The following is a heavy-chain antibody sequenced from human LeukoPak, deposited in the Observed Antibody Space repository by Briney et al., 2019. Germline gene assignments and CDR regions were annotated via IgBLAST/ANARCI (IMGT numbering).Heavy chain of an antibody. CDR2: ISSSGSTI. Sequence: PGGSLRLSCAASGFTFSSYEMKWVRQAPGQGLEWVSYISSSGSTIYYADSVKGRFTISRDNAKNSLYLQMNSLRAEDTAVYYCARVPRWYVIDYWGQGALATVSS. J-gene: IGHJ4*02. D-gene: IGHD4-23*01. CDR1: GFTFSSYE. V-gene: IGHV3-48*03. CDR3: ARVPRWYVIDY.